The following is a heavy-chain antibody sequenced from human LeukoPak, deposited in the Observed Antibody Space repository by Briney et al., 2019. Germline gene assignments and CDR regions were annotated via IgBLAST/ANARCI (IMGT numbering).Heavy chain of an antibody. J-gene: IGHJ4*02. D-gene: IGHD1-1*01. Sequence: SETLSLTCAVYGGSFSGHYWTWVRQSPGKGLEWMGEINQSGGTNYNPSVKSRFTISVDTSKNQFSLTVTSVTAADTALYYCARRRDWNDVLDYWGQGTLVTVSS. CDR3: ARRRDWNDVLDY. CDR2: INQSGGT. V-gene: IGHV4-34*01. CDR1: GGSFSGHY.